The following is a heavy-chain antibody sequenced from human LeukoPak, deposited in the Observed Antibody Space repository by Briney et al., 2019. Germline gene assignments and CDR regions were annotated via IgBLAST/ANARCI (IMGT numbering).Heavy chain of an antibody. V-gene: IGHV4-30-2*01. CDR3: ARDFGGYDSAFDY. CDR2: IYHSGST. Sequence: PSETLSLTCAVSGGSISSGGYSWSWIRQPPGKGLEWIGYIYHSGSTYYNPSLKSRVTISVDRSKNQFSLKLSSVTAADTAVYYCARDFGGYDSAFDYWGQGTLVTVSS. CDR1: GGSISSGGYS. D-gene: IGHD5-12*01. J-gene: IGHJ4*02.